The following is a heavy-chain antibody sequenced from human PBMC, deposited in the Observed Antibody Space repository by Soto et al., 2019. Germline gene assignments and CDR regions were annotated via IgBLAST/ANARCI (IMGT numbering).Heavy chain of an antibody. CDR3: ARDRGYSYGYYYYGMDV. V-gene: IGHV1-69*01. CDR2: IIPIFGTA. D-gene: IGHD5-18*01. Sequence: QVQLVQSGAEVKKPGSSVKVSCKASGGTFSSYAISWVRQAPGQGLEWMGGIIPIFGTANYAQKFQGRVTITADESTSTAYMELSSRRSEDKAVYYCARDRGYSYGYYYYGMDVWGQGTTVTVSS. CDR1: GGTFSSYA. J-gene: IGHJ6*02.